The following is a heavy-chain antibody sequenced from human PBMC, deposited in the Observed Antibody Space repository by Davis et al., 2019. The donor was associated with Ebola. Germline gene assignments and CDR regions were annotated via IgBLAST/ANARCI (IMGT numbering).Heavy chain of an antibody. CDR2: ISWNSGSI. D-gene: IGHD3-22*01. Sequence: GGSLRLSCTASGFTFGDYAMSWVRQAPGKGLEWVSGISWNSGSIGYADSVKGRFTISRDNSKNTLYLQMNSLRAEDTAVYYCARELYYYDSSPGWFDPWGQGTLVTVSS. CDR1: GFTFGDYA. J-gene: IGHJ5*02. V-gene: IGHV3-9*01. CDR3: ARELYYYDSSPGWFDP.